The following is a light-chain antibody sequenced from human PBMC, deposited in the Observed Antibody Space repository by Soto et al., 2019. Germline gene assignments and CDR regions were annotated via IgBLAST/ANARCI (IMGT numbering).Light chain of an antibody. CDR2: DAS. Sequence: DIQMTQSPSTLTASVGDSVTITCRASQSITIWLAWYQQKPGKAPKLLIYDASSLEGGVPSRFRGSGSGTEFTLTISGLQPDDFETYYCQQYNSFSWTFGQGTKVDIK. J-gene: IGKJ1*01. CDR3: QQYNSFSWT. CDR1: QSITIW. V-gene: IGKV1-5*01.